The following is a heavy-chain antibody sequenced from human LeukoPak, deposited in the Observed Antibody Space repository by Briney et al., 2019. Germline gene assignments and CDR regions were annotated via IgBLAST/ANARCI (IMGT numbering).Heavy chain of an antibody. CDR1: GYTFTSYG. J-gene: IGHJ6*03. CDR2: IRHYNGNT. V-gene: IGHV1-18*01. D-gene: IGHD3-9*01. Sequence: ASVKVSCKASGYTFTSYGISWVRQAPGQGLEWMGWIRHYNGNTNYAQKLQGRVTMTTDTSTSTAYMELRSLRSDDTAVYYCARDRYYDILTGYYYYYYMDVWGKGTTVTVSS. CDR3: ARDRYYDILTGYYYYYYMDV.